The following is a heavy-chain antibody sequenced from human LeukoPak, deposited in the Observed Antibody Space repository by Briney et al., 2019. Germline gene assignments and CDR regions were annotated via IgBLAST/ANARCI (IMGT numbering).Heavy chain of an antibody. D-gene: IGHD6-13*01. CDR3: ASPYSSSYRYYYYYGMDV. CDR1: GGSFSGYY. J-gene: IGHJ6*02. Sequence: SETLSLTCAVYGGSFSGYYWSWIRQPPGKGLEWIGEINHSGSTNYNPSLKSRVTISVDTSKNQFSLKLSSVTAADTAVYYCASPYSSSYRYYYYYGMDVWGQGTTVTVSS. CDR2: INHSGST. V-gene: IGHV4-34*01.